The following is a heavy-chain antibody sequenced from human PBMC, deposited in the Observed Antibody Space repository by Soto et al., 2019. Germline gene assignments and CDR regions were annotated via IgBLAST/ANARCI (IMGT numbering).Heavy chain of an antibody. V-gene: IGHV1-46*01. J-gene: IGHJ6*02. CDR3: ARPGAGYCISTSCSNDYSYGMDV. Sequence: ASVKVSCKASSYTFTSYYMHWVRQAPGQGLEWMGIINPSGGSTSYAQKFQGRVTMTRDTSTSTVYMELSSLRSEDTAVYYCARPGAGYCISTSCSNDYSYGMDVWGQGTTVTVSS. CDR1: SYTFTSYY. D-gene: IGHD2-2*01. CDR2: INPSGGST.